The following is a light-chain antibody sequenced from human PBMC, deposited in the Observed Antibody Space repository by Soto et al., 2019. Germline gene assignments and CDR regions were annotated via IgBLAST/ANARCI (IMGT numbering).Light chain of an antibody. CDR2: HDS. CDR1: NIGSKS. CDR3: SSYTSSSTPYV. V-gene: IGLV3-21*02. Sequence: SYELTQPPSVSVAPGQTARITCGESNIGSKSVHWYQQKPGQAPVLVVSHDSDRPSGIPERFSGSNSGNTATLTISGLQAEDEADYYCSSYTSSSTPYVFGTGTKLTVL. J-gene: IGLJ1*01.